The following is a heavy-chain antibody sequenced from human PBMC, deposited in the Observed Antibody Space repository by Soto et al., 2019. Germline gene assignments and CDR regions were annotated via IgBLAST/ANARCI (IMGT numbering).Heavy chain of an antibody. J-gene: IGHJ6*03. D-gene: IGHD1-1*01. Sequence: QITLKESGPTLVNPTQTLTLTCTFSGFSLSTSGMGVGWIRQPPGKALEWLALIYWDDDKWYSASLKNRLTITKDTSKNQVVLTKTNMYLVDTATYYWAHMGPYKRSYYMDVWGKVTTVTVSS. CDR1: GFSLSTSGMG. V-gene: IGHV2-5*02. CDR2: IYWDDDK. CDR3: AHMGPYKRSYYMDV.